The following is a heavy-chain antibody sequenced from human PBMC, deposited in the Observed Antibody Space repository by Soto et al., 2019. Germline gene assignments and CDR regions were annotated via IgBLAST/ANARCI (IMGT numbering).Heavy chain of an antibody. CDR2: ISYDGSNK. CDR3: ARDWRSYGMDV. Sequence: PGGSLRLSCAASGFTFSSYAMHWVRQAPGKGLEWVAVISYDGSNKYYADSVKGRFTISRDNSKNTLYLQMNSLRAEDTAVYYCARDWRSYGMDVWGQGTTVTVSS. CDR1: GFTFSSYA. V-gene: IGHV3-30-3*01. D-gene: IGHD3-3*01. J-gene: IGHJ6*02.